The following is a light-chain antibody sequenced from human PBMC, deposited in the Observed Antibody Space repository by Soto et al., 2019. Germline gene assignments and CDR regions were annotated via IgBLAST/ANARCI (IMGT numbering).Light chain of an antibody. J-gene: IGLJ1*01. CDR2: DNN. CDR1: SSNIGNNY. CDR3: GTWDSSLSVHV. Sequence: QSVLTQPPSVSAAPGQKVTISCSGTSSNIGNNYVSWYQQLPGTAPKLLIYDNNKRPSGIPDRFSGFKSGTSATLGITGLQTGDDADYYCGTWDSSLSVHVFGTGTKLTVL. V-gene: IGLV1-51*01.